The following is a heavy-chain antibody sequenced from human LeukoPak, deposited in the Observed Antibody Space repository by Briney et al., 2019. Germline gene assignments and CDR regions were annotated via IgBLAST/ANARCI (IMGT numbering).Heavy chain of an antibody. CDR1: GGSFSGYY. Sequence: PSETLSVTCAVYGGSFSGYYWSWIRQPPGKGLEWIGEINHSGSTNCNPSIKSRVTILVDKSKNQSSLKLRSVTGADTAVYYCARKRGYSGYDFDYWGQGTLVTVSS. CDR2: INHSGST. CDR3: ARKRGYSGYDFDY. V-gene: IGHV4-34*01. J-gene: IGHJ4*02. D-gene: IGHD5-12*01.